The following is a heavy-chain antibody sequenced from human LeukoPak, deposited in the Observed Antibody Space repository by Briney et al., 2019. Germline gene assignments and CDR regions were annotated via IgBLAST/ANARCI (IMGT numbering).Heavy chain of an antibody. CDR3: ARGRARYFDWLLSQYYFDY. J-gene: IGHJ4*02. CDR1: GGSISSYY. V-gene: IGHV4-59*01. D-gene: IGHD3-9*01. Sequence: SETLSLTCTVSGGSISSYYWSWIRQPPGKGLEWVGYIHYSGSTNYNPSLKSRVTISVDTPKNQFSLKLSSVTAADTAVYYCARGRARYFDWLLSQYYFDYWGQGTLVTVSS. CDR2: IHYSGST.